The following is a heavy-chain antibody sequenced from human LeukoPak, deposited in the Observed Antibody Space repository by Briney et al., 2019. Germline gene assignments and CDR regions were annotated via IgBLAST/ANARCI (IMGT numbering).Heavy chain of an antibody. CDR2: ISGSGGST. D-gene: IGHD1-1*01. CDR1: GFTFSSYA. Sequence: GGSLRLSCAASGFTFSSYAMSWVRQASGKGLEWVSAISGSGGSTYYADSVKGWFTISRDNSKNTLYLQMNSLRAEDTAVYYCACTKFYDAFDIWGQGTMVTVSS. CDR3: ACTKFYDAFDI. V-gene: IGHV3-23*01. J-gene: IGHJ3*02.